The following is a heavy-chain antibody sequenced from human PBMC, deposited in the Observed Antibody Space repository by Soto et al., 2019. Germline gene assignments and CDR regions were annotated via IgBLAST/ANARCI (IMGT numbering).Heavy chain of an antibody. CDR2: ISGSGGST. V-gene: IGHV3-23*01. J-gene: IGHJ4*02. CDR3: AKERTSSGYFDY. Sequence: GGSLRLSCAASGFTFSSYAMSWVRQAPGKGLEWVSAISGSGGSTYYADSVKGRFTISRDNSKNTLFLQMDSLRTEDTAVYYCAKERTSSGYFDYWGQGTLVTVSS. D-gene: IGHD3-22*01. CDR1: GFTFSSYA.